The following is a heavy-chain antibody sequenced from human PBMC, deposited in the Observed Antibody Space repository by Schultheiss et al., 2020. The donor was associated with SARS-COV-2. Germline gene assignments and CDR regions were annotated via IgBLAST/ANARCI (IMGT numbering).Heavy chain of an antibody. J-gene: IGHJ3*02. V-gene: IGHV3-15*01. D-gene: IGHD6-13*01. CDR1: GFTFSNAW. CDR2: IKSKTDGGTT. Sequence: GGSLRLSCAASGFTFSNAWMSWVRQAPGKGLEWVGRIKSKTDGGTTDYAAPVKGRFTISRDDSKNTLYLQMNSLKTEDTAVYYCTTDPRGSSSWYGHAFDIWGQGTMVTVSS. CDR3: TTDPRGSSSWYGHAFDI.